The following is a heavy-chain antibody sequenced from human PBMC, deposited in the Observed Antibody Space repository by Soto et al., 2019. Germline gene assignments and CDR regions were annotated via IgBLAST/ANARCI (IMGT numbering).Heavy chain of an antibody. J-gene: IGHJ3*02. CDR1: GGTFSSYT. V-gene: IGHV1-69*02. D-gene: IGHD2-2*01. CDR2: IIPILGIA. Sequence: SVKVSCKASGGTFSSYTISWVRQAPGQGLEWMGRIIPILGIANYAQKFQGRVTITADKSTSTAYMELSSLRSEDPAVYYCGRVRDVLVPAASLDAFDIWGQGKMVTVSS. CDR3: GRVRDVLVPAASLDAFDI.